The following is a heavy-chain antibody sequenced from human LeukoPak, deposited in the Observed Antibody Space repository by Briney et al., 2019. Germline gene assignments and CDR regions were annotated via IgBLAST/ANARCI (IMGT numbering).Heavy chain of an antibody. D-gene: IGHD2-2*01. CDR2: INHSGST. CDR1: GGSFSGYY. J-gene: IGHJ3*02. Sequence: SETLSLTCAVYGGSFSGYYWSWIRQPPGKGLEWIGEINHSGSTNYNPSLKSRVTISVDTSKNQFSLKLSSVTAADTAVYYCARVTGYCSSTSCYESDAFDIWGQGTMVTVSS. CDR3: ARVTGYCSSTSCYESDAFDI. V-gene: IGHV4-34*01.